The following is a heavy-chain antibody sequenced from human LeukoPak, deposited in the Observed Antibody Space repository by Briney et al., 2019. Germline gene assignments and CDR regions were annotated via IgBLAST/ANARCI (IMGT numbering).Heavy chain of an antibody. CDR2: IYYSVST. D-gene: IGHD3-16*01. CDR1: GGSISSYY. Sequence: SETLSLTCTVSGGSISSYYWSWIRQPPGKGLEWIGYIYYSVSTNYNPSLKSRVTISVDTSKNQFSLKLSSVTAADTAVYYCARETSQKGAHYMDVWGKGTTVTISS. J-gene: IGHJ6*03. CDR3: ARETSQKGAHYMDV. V-gene: IGHV4-59*01.